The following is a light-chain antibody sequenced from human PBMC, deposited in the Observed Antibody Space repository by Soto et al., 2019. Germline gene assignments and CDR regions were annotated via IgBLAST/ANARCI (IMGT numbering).Light chain of an antibody. CDR1: QSVFYNSNNKNY. CDR2: WAS. Sequence: DIVMTQSPDSLAVSLGERVTINCKSSQSVFYNSNNKNYFAWYQQKPGQPPKLLIYWASTRESGVPDRFSGSGSATDFTLTISSLQAEDVAVYYCQQYYSTPRTFGQGTKVEIK. J-gene: IGKJ1*01. CDR3: QQYYSTPRT. V-gene: IGKV4-1*01.